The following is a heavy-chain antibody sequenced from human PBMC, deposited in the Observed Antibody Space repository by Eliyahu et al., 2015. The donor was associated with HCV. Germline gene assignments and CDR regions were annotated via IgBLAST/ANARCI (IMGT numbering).Heavy chain of an antibody. J-gene: IGHJ5*02. CDR2: XNPNSGNX. V-gene: IGHV1-8*01. CDR1: GYTFTXXD. Sequence: QVQLVQSGAEVKKPGASVXVSXXASGYTFTXXDSNWVXQATGQGLEWMGWXNPNSGNXGYAQKFQGRVTMTRNTSISTAYMELSSLRSEDTAVYYCARGGINRYNWNQNWFDPWGQGTLVTVSS. CDR3: ARGGINRYNWNQNWFDP. D-gene: IGHD1-20*01.